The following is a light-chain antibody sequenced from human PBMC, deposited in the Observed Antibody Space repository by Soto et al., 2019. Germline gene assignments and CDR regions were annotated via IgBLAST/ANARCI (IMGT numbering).Light chain of an antibody. CDR2: AAS. CDR1: QGISSY. CDR3: QQYYSYLIT. J-gene: IGKJ5*01. V-gene: IGKV1-8*01. Sequence: AIRMTPSPSSFSASTGDRVTITCRASQGISSYLAWYQQKPGKAPKLLIYAASTLQSGVPSRFSGSGSGTDFTLTISCLQSEDFATYYCQQYYSYLITFGQGTRLEIK.